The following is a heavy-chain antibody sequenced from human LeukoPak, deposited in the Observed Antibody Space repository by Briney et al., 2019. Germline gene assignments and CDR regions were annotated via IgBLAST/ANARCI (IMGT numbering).Heavy chain of an antibody. CDR1: GFTFSSYW. D-gene: IGHD2-21*02. V-gene: IGHV3-7*01. CDR2: IKQDGSEK. CDR3: ARDVHIVVVTASDAFDI. J-gene: IGHJ3*02. Sequence: GGSLRLSCAASGFTFSSYWMSWVRQAPGKGLGWVANIKQDGSEKYYVDSVKGRFTISRDNAKNSLYLQMNSLRAEDTAVYYCARDVHIVVVTASDAFDIWGQGTMVTVSS.